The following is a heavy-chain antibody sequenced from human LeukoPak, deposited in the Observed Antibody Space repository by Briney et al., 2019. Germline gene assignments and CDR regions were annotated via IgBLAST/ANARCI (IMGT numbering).Heavy chain of an antibody. J-gene: IGHJ6*02. CDR2: INPSGGST. CDR1: GYTFTSYY. V-gene: IGHV1-46*01. CDR3: ARVACYDFWSGYYFAYYYGMDI. Sequence: GASVKVSCKASGYTFTSYYMHWVRQAPGQGLEWMGIINPSGGSTSYAQKFQGRVTMTRDTSTSTVYMELSSLRSEDTAVYYCARVACYDFWSGYYFAYYYGMDIWGQGTTVTVSS. D-gene: IGHD3-3*01.